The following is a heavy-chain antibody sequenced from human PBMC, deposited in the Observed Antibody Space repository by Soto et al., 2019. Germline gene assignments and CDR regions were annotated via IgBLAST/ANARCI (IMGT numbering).Heavy chain of an antibody. CDR2: ISAYNGNT. D-gene: IGHD3-16*02. J-gene: IGHJ4*02. CDR3: ARDLADYDYIWGSYRYPSPFDY. Sequence: ASVKVACKASGYTFTSYGISWVLQAPGQGLEWMGWISAYNGNTNYAQRLQGRVTMTTDTSTSTAYMELRSLRSDDAAVYYCARDLADYDYIWGSYRYPSPFDYWGQGTLVTVS. CDR1: GYTFTSYG. V-gene: IGHV1-18*01.